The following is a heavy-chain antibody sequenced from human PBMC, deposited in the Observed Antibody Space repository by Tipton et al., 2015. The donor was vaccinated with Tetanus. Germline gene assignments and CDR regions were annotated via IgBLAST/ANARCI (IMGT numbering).Heavy chain of an antibody. V-gene: IGHV3-30*03. J-gene: IGHJ4*02. CDR3: ARYSSGWYIDY. CDR2: IAFDGKNE. D-gene: IGHD6-19*01. Sequence: QLVQSGGGVVQPGRSLRLSCAASGFRFSYSGMHWVRQAPGKGLEWVAVIAFDGKNERYADSVKGRFIISRDNSKNTLYLQMNSLRPEDTAVYYCARYSSGWYIDYWGQGTLVTVSS. CDR1: GFRFSYSG.